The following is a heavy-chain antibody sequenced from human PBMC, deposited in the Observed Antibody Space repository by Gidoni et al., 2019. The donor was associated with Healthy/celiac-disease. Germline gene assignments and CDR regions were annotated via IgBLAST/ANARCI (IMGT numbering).Heavy chain of an antibody. CDR3: ARDEDPSSSWYIYSPNWFDP. D-gene: IGHD6-13*01. J-gene: IGHJ5*02. CDR1: GGTFSSYA. Sequence: QVQLVKPGAEVKKPGSSVKVSCKASGGTFSSYAISWVRQAPGQGLEWMGGIIPIFGTANYAQKFQGRVTITADKSTSTAYMELSSLRSEDTAVYYCARDEDPSSSWYIYSPNWFDPWGQGTLVTVSS. V-gene: IGHV1-69*06. CDR2: IIPIFGTA.